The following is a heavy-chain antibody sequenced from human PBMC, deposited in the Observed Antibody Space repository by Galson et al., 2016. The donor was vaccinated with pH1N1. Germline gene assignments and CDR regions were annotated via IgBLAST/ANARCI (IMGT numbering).Heavy chain of an antibody. CDR1: GFSVSTSGVS. CDR2: VYWDADK. Sequence: PALVKPTQTLTLTCTFPGFSVSTSGVSVAWIRQTPGKALAWLELVYWDADKRYSPSLKSRLTSTKDTSKNQVVLKMTNMDPVDTGTYYCAHREVTITNALDVWGHGTLVTVSS. J-gene: IGHJ3*01. V-gene: IGHV2-5*02. D-gene: IGHD2-21*02. CDR3: AHREVTITNALDV.